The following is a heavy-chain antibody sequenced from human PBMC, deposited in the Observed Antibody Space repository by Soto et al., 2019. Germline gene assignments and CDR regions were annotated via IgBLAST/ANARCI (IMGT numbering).Heavy chain of an antibody. V-gene: IGHV3-23*01. CDR2: ISGSGGGT. D-gene: IGHD6-19*01. CDR1: GFTFSSYA. CDR3: AKVPRAIAGSYYFDY. J-gene: IGHJ4*02. Sequence: GGSLRLSCAASGFTFSSYAMSWVRQAPGKGLEWVSAISGSGGGTYYADSVRGRFTISRDNCKNTLYLQMNSLRAEDTALYYCAKVPRAIAGSYYFDYWGQGTLVTVSS.